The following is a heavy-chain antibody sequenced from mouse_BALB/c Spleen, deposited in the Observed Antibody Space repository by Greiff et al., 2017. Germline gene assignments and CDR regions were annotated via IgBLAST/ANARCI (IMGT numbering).Heavy chain of an antibody. CDR3: ARSYYGYDVFAY. CDR1: GYTFTDYN. D-gene: IGHD2-9*01. V-gene: IGHV1S29*02. Sequence: EVQLQQSGPELVKPGASVKISCKASGYTFTDYNMHWVKQSHGKSLEWIGYIYPYNGGTGYNQKFKSKATLTVDNSSSTAYMELRSLTSEDSAVYYCARSYYGYDVFAYWGQGTLVTVSA. J-gene: IGHJ3*01. CDR2: IYPYNGGT.